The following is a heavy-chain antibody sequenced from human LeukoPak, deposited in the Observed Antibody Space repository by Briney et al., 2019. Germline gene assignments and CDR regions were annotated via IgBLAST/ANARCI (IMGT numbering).Heavy chain of an antibody. CDR2: IYYSGST. V-gene: IGHV4-39*07. Sequence: SETLSLTCAVSGGSISSNSYYWGWIRQPPGKGLEWIGSIYYSGSTYYNPSLKSRVTISVDTSKNQFSLKLSSVTAADTAVYYCARVVLLGRYFDLWGRGTLVTVSS. CDR3: ARVVLLGRYFDL. CDR1: GGSISSNSYY. J-gene: IGHJ2*01.